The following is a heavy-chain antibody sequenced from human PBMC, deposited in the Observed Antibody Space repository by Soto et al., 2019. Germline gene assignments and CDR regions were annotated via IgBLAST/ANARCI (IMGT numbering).Heavy chain of an antibody. V-gene: IGHV1-69*12. Sequence: QVQLVQSGAEVKKPGSSVKVSCKASGGTFSSYAISWVRQAPGQGLEWMGGIIPIFGTANYAQKFQGRVTMXXDXSXXTAYMELSSLRTEDTAVYYCASDPGDGYNLYAFDIWGQGTMVTVSS. CDR1: GGTFSSYA. J-gene: IGHJ3*02. CDR3: ASDPGDGYNLYAFDI. D-gene: IGHD5-12*01. CDR2: IIPIFGTA.